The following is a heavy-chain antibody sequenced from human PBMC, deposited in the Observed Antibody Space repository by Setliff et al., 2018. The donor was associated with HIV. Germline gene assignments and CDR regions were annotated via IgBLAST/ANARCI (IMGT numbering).Heavy chain of an antibody. Sequence: GASVKVSCKASGYAFTDYYIHWVRQAPGQGLEWMGGINSASGGTNYAQNFQGRVTVTRDTSINTAYVELNSLKSDDTAVYYCARDYLHVFDIWGQGTMVTVSS. J-gene: IGHJ3*02. V-gene: IGHV1-2*02. CDR3: ARDYLHVFDI. CDR2: INSASGGT. CDR1: GYAFTDYY.